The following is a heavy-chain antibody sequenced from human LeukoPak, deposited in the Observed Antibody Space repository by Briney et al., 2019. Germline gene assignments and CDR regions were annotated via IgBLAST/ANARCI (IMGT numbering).Heavy chain of an antibody. V-gene: IGHV3-20*04. CDR1: GFTFDDYG. CDR3: ARDRNTDFWSGYYTNYCDY. D-gene: IGHD3-3*01. J-gene: IGHJ4*02. CDR2: INWNGGST. Sequence: PGGSLRLSCAASGFTFDDYGMSWVRQAPGKGLEWVSDINWNGGSTSYADSVEGRFTISRDNAKNSLYLQMNSLRAEDTAVYYCARDRNTDFWSGYYTNYCDYWGQGTLVTVSS.